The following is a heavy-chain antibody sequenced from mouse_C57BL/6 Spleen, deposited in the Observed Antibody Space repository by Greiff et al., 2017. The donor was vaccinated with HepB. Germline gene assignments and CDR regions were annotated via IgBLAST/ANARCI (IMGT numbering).Heavy chain of an antibody. Sequence: VQLQQSGPELVKPGASVKLSCKASGYTFTSYDINWVKQRPGQGLEWIGWIYPRDGSTKYNEKFKGKATLTVDTSSSTAYMELHSLTAEDSAVYFGARVGTAQVYAMDYWGQGTSVTVSS. D-gene: IGHD3-2*02. CDR2: IYPRDGST. CDR1: GYTFTSYD. J-gene: IGHJ4*01. CDR3: ARVGTAQVYAMDY. V-gene: IGHV1-85*01.